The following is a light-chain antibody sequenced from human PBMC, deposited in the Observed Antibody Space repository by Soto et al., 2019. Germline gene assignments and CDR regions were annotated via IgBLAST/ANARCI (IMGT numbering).Light chain of an antibody. CDR1: QRVSSRY. CDR3: QHYGSSPTYT. CDR2: GAS. J-gene: IGKJ2*01. Sequence: EIVLTQSPGTLSLSPGERATLSCRARQRVSSRYLVWYKQQPGQAPRLLIYGASSRATGIPDRFSGSGSGTDFPLTISRREHDDFAVYYCQHYGSSPTYTFGQGTKLEIK. V-gene: IGKV3-20*01.